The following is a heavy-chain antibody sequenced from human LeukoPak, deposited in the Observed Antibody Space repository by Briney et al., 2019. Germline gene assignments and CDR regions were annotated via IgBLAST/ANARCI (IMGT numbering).Heavy chain of an antibody. CDR1: GYTFTGYY. D-gene: IGHD3-22*01. Sequence: ASVKVSCRASGYTFTGYYMHWVRQAPGQGLEWMGWINPHSGGTNYAQKFQGRVTMTEDTSTDTAYMELSSLRSEDTAVYYCVAELSSGYFDYWGQGTLVTVSS. CDR2: INPHSGGT. CDR3: VAELSSGYFDY. V-gene: IGHV1-2*02. J-gene: IGHJ4*02.